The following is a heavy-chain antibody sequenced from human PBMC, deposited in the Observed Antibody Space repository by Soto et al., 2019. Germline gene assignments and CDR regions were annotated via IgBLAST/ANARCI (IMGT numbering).Heavy chain of an antibody. CDR3: ARHGTGVDGFQGWFDA. V-gene: IGHV1-69*12. CDR2: IIPIFGTA. D-gene: IGHD2-15*01. Sequence: QVQLVQSGAEVKKPGSSVKVSCKASGGTCSSYAISWVRQAPGQGLEWMGGIIPIFGTANYAQKFQGRATITADESTSTGYMELSSLRSEDTAVYYCARHGTGVDGFQGWFDAWGQGTLVTVSS. J-gene: IGHJ5*02. CDR1: GGTCSSYA.